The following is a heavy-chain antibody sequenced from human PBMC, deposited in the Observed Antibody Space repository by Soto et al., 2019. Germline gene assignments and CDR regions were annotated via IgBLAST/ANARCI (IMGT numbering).Heavy chain of an antibody. CDR3: AREGAAEANMFDY. J-gene: IGHJ4*02. CDR1: GYTFTSYY. D-gene: IGHD6-13*01. Sequence: QVQLVQSGAEVKKPGASVKVSCKASGYTFTSYYMHWVRQAPGQGLEWMGAINPNCTYTTYAQKFQGRLTMTRDTSTSTVYMELSSLRSDDPAVYYCAREGAAEANMFDYWGQGTLVTVSS. V-gene: IGHV1-46*01. CDR2: INPNCTYT.